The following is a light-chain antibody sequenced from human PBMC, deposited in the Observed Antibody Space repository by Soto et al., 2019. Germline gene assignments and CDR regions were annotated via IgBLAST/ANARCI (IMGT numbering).Light chain of an antibody. V-gene: IGLV2-14*01. CDR3: SSYTGSSNLV. CDR2: DVS. CDR1: TSDVVGYNY. Sequence: QSALTQPASVSGSPGQSVTISCTGTTSDVVGYNYVSWYQQHPGKAPKLMIYDVSNRPSGVSNRFSGSKSGNTASLTISGLQAEDEADYYCSSYTGSSNLVFGGGTKLTVL. J-gene: IGLJ2*01.